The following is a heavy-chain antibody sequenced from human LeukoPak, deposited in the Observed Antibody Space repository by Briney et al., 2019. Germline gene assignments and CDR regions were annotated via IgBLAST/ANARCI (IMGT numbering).Heavy chain of an antibody. CDR1: GFPLSRSA. V-gene: IGHV3-23*01. CDR3: AGRYDSSGYPLH. D-gene: IGHD3-22*01. Sequence: GGSLRLSCAASGFPLSRSAMSWVRQAPGKGLEWVSNISGSGSGGSTYYADSVKGRFTISRDNSKNTLYLQMNSLRAEDTAVYYCAGRYDSSGYPLHWGQGTLVTVSS. J-gene: IGHJ4*02. CDR2: ISGSGSGGST.